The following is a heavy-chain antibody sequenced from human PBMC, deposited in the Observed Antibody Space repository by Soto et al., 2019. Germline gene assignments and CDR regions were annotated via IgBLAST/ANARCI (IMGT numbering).Heavy chain of an antibody. D-gene: IGHD3-9*01. CDR1: GYTLTSYY. V-gene: IGHV1-46*01. Sequence: ASVKVSCKASGYTLTSYYMHWVRQAPGQGLAWMGIINPSGGSTSYAQNYQGRITMTSDTSTTTVYMELSSLRSEDTAVYFCARGDYDVLTGYYPLDFWRQGTLVTVSS. CDR2: INPSGGST. J-gene: IGHJ4*02. CDR3: ARGDYDVLTGYYPLDF.